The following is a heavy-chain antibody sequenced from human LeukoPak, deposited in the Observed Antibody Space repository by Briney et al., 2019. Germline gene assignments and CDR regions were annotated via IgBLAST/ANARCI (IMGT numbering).Heavy chain of an antibody. J-gene: IGHJ5*02. CDR3: ARDIVVADNNWFDP. Sequence: SETLSLTCTVSGDSFSYFYWSWIRQPPGKGLEWIGYIYYSGSTNYNPSLRSRVTISVDTSKNQFSLKLSSVTAADTAVYYCARDIVVADNNWFDPWGQGILVTVSS. CDR1: GDSFSYFY. CDR2: IYYSGST. V-gene: IGHV4-59*01. D-gene: IGHD2-15*01.